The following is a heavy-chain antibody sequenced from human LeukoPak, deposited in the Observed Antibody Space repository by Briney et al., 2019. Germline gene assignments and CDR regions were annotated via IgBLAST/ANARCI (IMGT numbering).Heavy chain of an antibody. J-gene: IGHJ4*02. D-gene: IGHD3-10*01. V-gene: IGHV4-59*08. CDR1: GASISSYY. CDR2: IFYSGST. Sequence: SETLSLTCTVSGASISSYYWCWIRQPPGKGLEWIGYIFYSGSTNYNPSLKSRVTISVDTSKNQFSLKLSSVTAADTAVYYCAGNYYGSGSYYSEDRYWGQGTLVTVSS. CDR3: AGNYYGSGSYYSEDRY.